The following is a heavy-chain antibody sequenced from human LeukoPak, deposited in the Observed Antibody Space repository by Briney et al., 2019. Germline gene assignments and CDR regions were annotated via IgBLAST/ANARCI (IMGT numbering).Heavy chain of an antibody. J-gene: IGHJ4*02. V-gene: IGHV3-23*01. CDR1: GFTFNNYA. Sequence: GGSLRLSCAASGFTFNNYAMSWVGQAPGKGREWVSGISKSGGSTYYADSVKGRFTISRDNSKNTLYLQMNSLRAEDTAVYYCAKEEEYYFDYWGQGALVTVSS. CDR3: AKEEEYYFDY. CDR2: ISKSGGST.